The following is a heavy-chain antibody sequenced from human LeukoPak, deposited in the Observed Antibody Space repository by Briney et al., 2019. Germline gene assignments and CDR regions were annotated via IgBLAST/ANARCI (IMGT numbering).Heavy chain of an antibody. CDR2: LYNSGST. CDR1: DGSISSYY. D-gene: IGHD1-26*01. V-gene: IGHV4-59*01. CDR3: ARVRGWELYFFDY. Sequence: MPSETLSLTCTVSDGSISSYYWSWIRQPPGKGLEWIGYLYNSGSTNYNPSLKSRVTISRDASKNQFPLKLSSVTAADTAVYYCARVRGWELYFFDYWGQGTLVTVSS. J-gene: IGHJ4*02.